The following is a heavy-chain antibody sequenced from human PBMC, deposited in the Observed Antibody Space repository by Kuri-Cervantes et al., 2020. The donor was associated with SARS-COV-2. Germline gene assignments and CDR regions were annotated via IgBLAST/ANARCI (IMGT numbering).Heavy chain of an antibody. J-gene: IGHJ4*02. Sequence: ESLKISCTVSGGSISSESYYWSWIRQPPGRGLEWVGYIYHTGSTNYNPSLKSRLTISVDTSKSQFSLKLSSVTAADTAVYYCARSVIIFGGVIFDQWGQGTLVTVSS. CDR2: IYHTGST. V-gene: IGHV4-61*01. CDR3: ARSVIIFGGVIFDQ. CDR1: GGSISSESYY. D-gene: IGHD3-16*01.